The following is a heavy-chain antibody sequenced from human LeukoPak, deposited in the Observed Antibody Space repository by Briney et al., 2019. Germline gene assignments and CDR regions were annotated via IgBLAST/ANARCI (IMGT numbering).Heavy chain of an antibody. J-gene: IGHJ4*02. D-gene: IGHD2-15*01. CDR2: IKQDGSEK. CDR3: ARLGYCSGGSCYSSYYFDY. CDR1: GFTFSSYW. Sequence: GGSLRLSCAASGFTFSSYWMSWVRQAPGKGLEWVANIKQDGSEKYNVDSVKGRFTLSRDNAKNSLYLQMNSLRAEDTAVYYCARLGYCSGGSCYSSYYFDYWGQGTLVTVSS. V-gene: IGHV3-7*01.